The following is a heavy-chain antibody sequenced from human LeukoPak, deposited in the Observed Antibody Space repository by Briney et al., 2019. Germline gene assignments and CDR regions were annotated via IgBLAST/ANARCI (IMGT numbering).Heavy chain of an antibody. CDR3: VRPPDSSGYYAPTYFQH. J-gene: IGHJ1*01. D-gene: IGHD3-22*01. CDR2: INHSGST. V-gene: IGHV4-34*01. Sequence: PSETLSLTCAVYGGSFSGYYWSWIRQPPGKGLEWIGEINHSGSTNYNPSLKSRVTISVDTSKNQFSLKLSSVTAADTAVYYCVRPPDSSGYYAPTYFQHWGQGTLVTVSS. CDR1: GGSFSGYY.